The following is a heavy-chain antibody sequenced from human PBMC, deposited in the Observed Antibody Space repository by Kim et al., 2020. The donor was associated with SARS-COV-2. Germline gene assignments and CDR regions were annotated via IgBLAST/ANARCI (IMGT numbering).Heavy chain of an antibody. V-gene: IGHV4-39*07. CDR2: ST. Sequence: STYYNPSLKGRVTISVDTSKNQFSRKLSSVTAADTAVYYCARDRGGGFDYWGQGTLVTVSS. CDR3: ARDRGGGFDY. D-gene: IGHD3-10*01. J-gene: IGHJ4*02.